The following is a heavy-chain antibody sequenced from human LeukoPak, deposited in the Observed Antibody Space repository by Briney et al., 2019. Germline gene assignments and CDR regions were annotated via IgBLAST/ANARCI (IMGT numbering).Heavy chain of an antibody. Sequence: SETLSLTCTVSGGSISSSSYYWGWIRQPPGKGLEWIGCIYYSGSTYYNPSLKSRVIISVDTSKNQFSLKLSSVTAADTAVYYCARDAYDSSGYSFDYWGQGTLVTVSS. CDR2: IYYSGST. CDR3: ARDAYDSSGYSFDY. J-gene: IGHJ4*02. D-gene: IGHD3-22*01. V-gene: IGHV4-39*07. CDR1: GGSISSSSYY.